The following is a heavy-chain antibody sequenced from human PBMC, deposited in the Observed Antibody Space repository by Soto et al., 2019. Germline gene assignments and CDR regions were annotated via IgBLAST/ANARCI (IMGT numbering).Heavy chain of an antibody. CDR1: GFTFSNAW. V-gene: IGHV3-15*07. D-gene: IGHD3-3*01. J-gene: IGHJ3*02. CDR2: IKSKTDGGTT. CDR3: TTDIKTPRADFWSGYGSRKGLSAFDI. Sequence: PGGSLRLSCAASGFTFSNAWMNWVRQAPGKGLEWVGRIKSKTDGGTTDYAAPVKGRFTISRDDSKNTLYLQMNSLKTEDTAVYYCTTDIKTPRADFWSGYGSRKGLSAFDIWGQGTMVTVSS.